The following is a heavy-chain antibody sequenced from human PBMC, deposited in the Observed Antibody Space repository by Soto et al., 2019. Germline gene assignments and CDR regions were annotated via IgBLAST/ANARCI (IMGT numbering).Heavy chain of an antibody. CDR3: ATSYRLLRFLEWLSY. CDR2: FDPEDGET. J-gene: IGHJ4*02. CDR1: GYTLTELS. V-gene: IGHV1-24*01. Sequence: ASVKVSCKVSGYTLTELSMHWVRQAPGKGLEWMGGFDPEDGETIYAQKFQGRVTMTEDTSTDTAYMELSSLRSEDTAVYYCATSYRLLRFLEWLSYWGQGTMVTVSS. D-gene: IGHD3-3*01.